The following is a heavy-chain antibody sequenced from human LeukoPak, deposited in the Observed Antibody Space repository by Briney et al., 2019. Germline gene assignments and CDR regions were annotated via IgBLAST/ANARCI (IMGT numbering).Heavy chain of an antibody. CDR2: INPSGGST. CDR3: ATSLPFVVVTATYFDY. D-gene: IGHD2-21*02. CDR1: GYTFTSYY. V-gene: IGHV1-46*01. J-gene: IGHJ4*02. Sequence: ASVKVSCKASGYTFTSYYMHWVRQAPGQGLEWMGIINPSGGSTSYAQKFQGRVTMTRDMSTSTVYMELSSLRSEDTAVYYCATSLPFVVVTATYFDYWGQGTLVTVSS.